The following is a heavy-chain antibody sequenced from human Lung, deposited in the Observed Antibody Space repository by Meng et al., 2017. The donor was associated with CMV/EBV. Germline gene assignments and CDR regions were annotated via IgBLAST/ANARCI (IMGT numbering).Heavy chain of an antibody. Sequence: ASXXVSXKASGYNFTGYYIHWVRQAPGQGLEWMGWINPNSGGTNYAQKFQGRITMTGDTSITTAYMELSRLRSDDMAVYHCARVKRYCTGGTCSCTGYYGMDVWXQGTXVTVSS. D-gene: IGHD2-8*02. CDR2: INPNSGGT. CDR3: ARVKRYCTGGTCSCTGYYGMDV. J-gene: IGHJ6*02. V-gene: IGHV1-2*02. CDR1: GYNFTGYY.